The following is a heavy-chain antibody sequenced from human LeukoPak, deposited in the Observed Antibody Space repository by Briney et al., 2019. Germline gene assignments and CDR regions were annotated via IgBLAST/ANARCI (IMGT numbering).Heavy chain of an antibody. D-gene: IGHD3-10*01. Sequence: PGGSLRLSCVASGFTFDDYGMSWVRQAPGKGLEWVSGIKWNGGSTGYADSVEGRFIISRDNAKNSLFLQMNSLGAEDTALYYCARLGFGELLSSHYYYYYYMDVWGKGTTVTVSS. CDR1: GFTFDDYG. V-gene: IGHV3-20*04. CDR3: ARLGFGELLSSHYYYYYYMDV. J-gene: IGHJ6*03. CDR2: IKWNGGST.